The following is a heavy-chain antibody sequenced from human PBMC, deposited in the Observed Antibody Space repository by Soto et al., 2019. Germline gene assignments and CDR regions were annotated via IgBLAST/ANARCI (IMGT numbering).Heavy chain of an antibody. J-gene: IGHJ6*02. D-gene: IGHD3-3*01. Sequence: EVQLLESGGGLVQPGGSLRLSCAAAGFTFSNYALTWVRQSPGKGLEWVSTFSGSGGSTYYADSVRGRFTISRDNSKSTLFLQMNSLRVEDTAIYYCARDWTGDTCPCLDVWGQGTTVSFSS. CDR1: GFTFSNYA. CDR3: ARDWTGDTCPCLDV. V-gene: IGHV3-23*01. CDR2: FSGSGGST.